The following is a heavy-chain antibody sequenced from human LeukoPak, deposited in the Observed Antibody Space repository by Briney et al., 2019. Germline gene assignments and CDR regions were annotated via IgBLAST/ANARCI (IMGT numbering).Heavy chain of an antibody. D-gene: IGHD2-8*01. J-gene: IGHJ4*02. CDR3: ARVSYTYGPHDY. CDR2: IYYSGST. Sequence: PSETLSLTCTVSNGSISSYYWTWIGQPPGKELEWIGYIYYSGSTNYNPSLESRVTISVDTSKNLFFLRLSSVTAADTAMYYCARVSYTYGPHDYWGQGTLVTVSS. CDR1: NGSISSYY. V-gene: IGHV4-59*01.